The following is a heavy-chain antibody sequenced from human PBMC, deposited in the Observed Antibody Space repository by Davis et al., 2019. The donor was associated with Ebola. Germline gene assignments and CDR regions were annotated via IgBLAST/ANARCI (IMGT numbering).Heavy chain of an antibody. CDR3: ARDRLYSSGGYYYYYGMDV. CDR2: IIPILGIA. J-gene: IGHJ6*02. Sequence: SVPVSCKASVGTFSSYAISWVRQAPGQGLEWMGRIIPILGIANYAQKFQGRVTITADKSTSTAYMELSSLRSEDTAVYYCARDRLYSSGGYYYYYGMDVWGQGTTVTVSS. D-gene: IGHD6-19*01. V-gene: IGHV1-69*04. CDR1: VGTFSSYA.